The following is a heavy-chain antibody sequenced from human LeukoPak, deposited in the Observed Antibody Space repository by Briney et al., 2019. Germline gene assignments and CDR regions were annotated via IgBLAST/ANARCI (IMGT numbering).Heavy chain of an antibody. CDR2: INSDGSST. Sequence: GGSLRLSCAASGFTFSSYWMHWVRQAPGKGLVWVSRINSDGSSTSYADSVKGRFTISRDNAKNTLYLQMNSLRAEDTAVYYCAKDWSRDFWSGYYRPNDYWGQGTLVTVSS. V-gene: IGHV3-74*01. D-gene: IGHD3-3*01. CDR1: GFTFSSYW. CDR3: AKDWSRDFWSGYYRPNDY. J-gene: IGHJ4*02.